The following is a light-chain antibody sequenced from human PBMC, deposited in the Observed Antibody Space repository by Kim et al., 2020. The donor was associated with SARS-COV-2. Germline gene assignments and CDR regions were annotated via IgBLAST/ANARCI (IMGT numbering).Light chain of an antibody. J-gene: IGKJ2*01. V-gene: IGKV1-5*03. Sequence: DTPMTQSPSNLSASVGDRVTITCRASQWIDTWLAWYQQKPGKAPNLLIYKASTLKPEIPSRFSGSGSGTEFTLTISSLQPDDSATYYCQEYNNFPYTFGQGTKLEI. CDR1: QWIDTW. CDR2: KAS. CDR3: QEYNNFPYT.